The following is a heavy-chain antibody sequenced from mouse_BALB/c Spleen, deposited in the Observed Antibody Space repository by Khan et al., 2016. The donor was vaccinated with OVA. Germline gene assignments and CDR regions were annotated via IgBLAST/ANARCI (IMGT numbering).Heavy chain of an antibody. J-gene: IGHJ4*01. D-gene: IGHD2-13*01. CDR3: AKIFCDDSYAMDY. V-gene: IGHV1-77*01. Sequence: QVQLQQSGPELVKPGASVKMSCKTSGYTFTDYDIRWVKQRTGQGLEWIGEIYPGSGSTYYNEKFKGKATLTVDKSSNTAYMQLSSLTSEDSAFYFCAKIFCDDSYAMDYWGQGTAVTVSS. CDR1: GYTFTDYD. CDR2: IYPGSGST.